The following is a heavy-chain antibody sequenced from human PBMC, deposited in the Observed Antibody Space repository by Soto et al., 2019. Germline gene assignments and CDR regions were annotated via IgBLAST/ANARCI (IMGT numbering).Heavy chain of an antibody. CDR2: ISYDGSNK. D-gene: IGHD3-22*01. J-gene: IGHJ4*02. CDR3: ARRALMYHYDSSPYFDY. Sequence: QVELMESGGGVVQPGRSLRLSCAASGFTFNNYGVYWVRQAPGKGLEWVALISYDGSNKYYADSVKGRFTISRDNSKNTLYLQINSLRTEDTAVYYCARRALMYHYDSSPYFDYWGQGTLVTVST. CDR1: GFTFNNYG. V-gene: IGHV3-30*03.